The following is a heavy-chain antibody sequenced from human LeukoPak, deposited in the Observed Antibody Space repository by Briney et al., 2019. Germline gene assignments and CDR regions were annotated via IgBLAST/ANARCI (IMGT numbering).Heavy chain of an antibody. CDR3: ARDYGPVDTDAETLYNWFDP. CDR1: GYTFTGYY. V-gene: IGHV1-2*02. Sequence: GASVKVSCKASGYTFTGYYMHWVRQAPGQGLEWMGWINPNSGGTNYAQKFQGRVTMTRDTSISTVYMELRRLRSDDTAVYYCARDYGPVDTDAETLYNWFDPWGQGTLVTVSS. J-gene: IGHJ5*02. CDR2: INPNSGGT. D-gene: IGHD5-18*01.